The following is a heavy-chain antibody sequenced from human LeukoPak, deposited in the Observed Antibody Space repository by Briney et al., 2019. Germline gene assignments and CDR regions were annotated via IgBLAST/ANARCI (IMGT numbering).Heavy chain of an antibody. V-gene: IGHV3-7*01. CDR3: ARVGCSGGSCYSGRGPFDP. D-gene: IGHD2-15*01. Sequence: GGSLRLSCAASGLTFSSYWMSWVRQAPGKGLEWVANIKQDGSEKYYVDSVKGRFTIPRDNAKNSLYLQMNSLRAEDTAVYYCARVGCSGGSCYSGRGPFDPWGQGTLVTVSS. CDR1: GLTFSSYW. J-gene: IGHJ5*02. CDR2: IKQDGSEK.